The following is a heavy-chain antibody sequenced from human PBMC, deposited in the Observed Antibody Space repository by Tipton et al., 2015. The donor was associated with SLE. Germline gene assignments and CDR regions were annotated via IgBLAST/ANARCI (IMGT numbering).Heavy chain of an antibody. CDR2: IRSKAYGGTT. J-gene: IGHJ4*02. D-gene: IGHD6-19*01. Sequence: SLRLSCAASGFTFSSYAMSWVRQAPGKGLEWVGFIRSKAYGGTTEYAASVKGRFTISRDDSKSIAYLQMNSLKTEDTAVYYCTRDRGGSSGWTFDYWGQGTLVTVSS. CDR1: GFTFSSYA. V-gene: IGHV3-49*04. CDR3: TRDRGGSSGWTFDY.